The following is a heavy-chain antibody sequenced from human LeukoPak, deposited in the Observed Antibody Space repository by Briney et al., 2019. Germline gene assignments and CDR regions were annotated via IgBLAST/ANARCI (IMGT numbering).Heavy chain of an antibody. V-gene: IGHV3-48*01. CDR1: GFTFSS. CDR2: ISSSSSTI. CDR3: ARGLGSSWYGTLNYFDC. J-gene: IGHJ4*02. Sequence: PGGSLRLSCAASGFTFSSMNWVRQGPGKGLGWVSYISSSSSTIYYADSVKGRFTISRDNAKNSLYLQMNSLRAEDTAVYYCARGLGSSWYGTLNYFDCWGQGTLVTVSS. D-gene: IGHD6-13*01.